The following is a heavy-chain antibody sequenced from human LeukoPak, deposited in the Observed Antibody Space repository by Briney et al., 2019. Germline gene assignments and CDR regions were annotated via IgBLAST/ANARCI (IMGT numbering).Heavy chain of an antibody. Sequence: SGPTLVSPPQTLTLTCTFSGCSIRTGGGGGGWIRQPPGKALECLYLSYRDDSKRYSPSLKSRLTLTKDTSKNRVVLTMTNMDPVDTATYYCAHSGYFDTSGPLPPDYWGQGTLVTVSS. V-gene: IGHV2-5*02. D-gene: IGHD3-22*01. J-gene: IGHJ4*02. CDR2: SYRDDSK. CDR3: AHSGYFDTSGPLPPDY. CDR1: GCSIRTGGGG.